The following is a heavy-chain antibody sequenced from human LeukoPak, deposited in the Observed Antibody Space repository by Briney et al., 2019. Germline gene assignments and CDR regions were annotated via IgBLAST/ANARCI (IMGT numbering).Heavy chain of an antibody. Sequence: GGSLRLSCAASGFTFSNYWMTWVRQAPGKGLEWVANIKQDGGEKNYVDSVKGRFTISRDNAKKSVYLQMNSLRAEDTAVYYCARDPDTATFDYWGQGTLVTVSS. CDR3: ARDPDTATFDY. CDR1: GFTFSNYW. CDR2: IKQDGGEK. D-gene: IGHD5-18*01. J-gene: IGHJ4*02. V-gene: IGHV3-7*03.